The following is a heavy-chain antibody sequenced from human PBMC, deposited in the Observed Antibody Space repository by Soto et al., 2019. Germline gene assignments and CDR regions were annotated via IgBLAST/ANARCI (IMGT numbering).Heavy chain of an antibody. D-gene: IGHD3-10*01. J-gene: IGHJ4*02. CDR1: GCTFSNYI. V-gene: IGHV3-30-3*01. Sequence: QVQLVESGGGVVQPGRSLRLSCAASGCTFSNYIMHWVRQAPGKGLEWVAMILHDGNNKYYADSVKGRFTISRDNSKNTLYLQMNSLRTEDTAIYYCARDDEDGSYCDLGYWGQGTLVTVSS. CDR2: ILHDGNNK. CDR3: ARDDEDGSYCDLGY.